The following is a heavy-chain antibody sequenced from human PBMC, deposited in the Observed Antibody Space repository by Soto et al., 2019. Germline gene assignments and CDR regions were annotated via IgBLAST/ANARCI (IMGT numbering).Heavy chain of an antibody. V-gene: IGHV1-8*01. Sequence: ASVKVSCKASGYTFTSYDINWVRQATGQGLEWMGWMNPNSGNTGYAQKFQGRVTMTRNTSISTAYMELSSLRSEDTAVCYCARALTNYYATIDAFDIWGQGTMVTVSS. CDR3: ARALTNYYATIDAFDI. D-gene: IGHD3-10*01. J-gene: IGHJ3*02. CDR1: GYTFTSYD. CDR2: MNPNSGNT.